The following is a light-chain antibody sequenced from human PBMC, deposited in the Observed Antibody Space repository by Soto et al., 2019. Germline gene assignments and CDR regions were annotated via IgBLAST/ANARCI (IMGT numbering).Light chain of an antibody. CDR3: SSYAVTNIFV. V-gene: IGLV2-8*01. CDR2: EVN. CDR1: SSDVGGFNY. Sequence: QSDLTQPPSASGSPGQSVTISCSGTSSDVGGFNYVSWYQQHPGRAPKVLIYEVNKRPSGVPDRFSGSKPGSTASLTVSGLQAEDEAEYYCSSYAVTNIFVFGTGTKVTVL. J-gene: IGLJ1*01.